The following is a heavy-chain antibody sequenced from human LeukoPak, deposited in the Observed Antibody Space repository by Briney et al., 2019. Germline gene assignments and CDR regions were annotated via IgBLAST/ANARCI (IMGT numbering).Heavy chain of an antibody. Sequence: PGRSLRLSCAASGFTVSSNYMSWVRQAPGKGLEWVSVIYSGGSTYYADSVKGRFAISRDNSKNTLYLQMNSLRAEDTAVYYCARVLDGYSSRYWGQGTLVTVSS. J-gene: IGHJ4*02. CDR1: GFTVSSNY. CDR2: IYSGGST. CDR3: ARVLDGYSSRY. D-gene: IGHD5-24*01. V-gene: IGHV3-53*01.